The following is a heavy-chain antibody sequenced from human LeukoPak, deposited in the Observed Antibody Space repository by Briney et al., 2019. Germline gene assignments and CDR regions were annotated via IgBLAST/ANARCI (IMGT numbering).Heavy chain of an antibody. CDR2: INSDGSST. D-gene: IGHD2-21*01. CDR3: VRDARLVNLEAFDV. Sequence: GGSLRLSCAASGFTFSSYWMHWVRQAPGKGLVWVSRINSDGSSTSYADSVQGRFTISRDNDKNPLYLQMNSLRAEDTAVYYCVRDARLVNLEAFDVWGRGTKVTVYS. V-gene: IGHV3-74*01. CDR1: GFTFSSYW. J-gene: IGHJ3*01.